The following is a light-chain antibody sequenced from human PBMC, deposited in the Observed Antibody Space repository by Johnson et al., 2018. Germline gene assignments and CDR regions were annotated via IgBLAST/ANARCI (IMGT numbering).Light chain of an antibody. CDR2: ENN. CDR1: SSNIGNNY. Sequence: QSVLTQPPSVSAAPGQKVTISCSGSSSNIGNNYVSWYQQLQGTAPKLLIYENNKRPSGIPDRFSGSKSGTSATLGITGLLTGDEADYYCGTWDSSLSAGNVFGTGTKVTVL. V-gene: IGLV1-51*02. J-gene: IGLJ1*01. CDR3: GTWDSSLSAGNV.